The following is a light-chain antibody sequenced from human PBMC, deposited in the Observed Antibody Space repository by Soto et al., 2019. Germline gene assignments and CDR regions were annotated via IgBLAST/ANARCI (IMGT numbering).Light chain of an antibody. CDR3: GTWDSSLNTVV. Sequence: QSLLTQPPSVSAAPGQRVTISCSGSSSNIGRNYVCWYQQLPGAAPKLLIYETYQRPSGIPDRFSGSKSGTSATLDITGLQTGDEADYYCGTWDSSLNTVVFGTGTKLTVL. CDR2: ETY. V-gene: IGLV1-51*02. J-gene: IGLJ1*01. CDR1: SSNIGRNY.